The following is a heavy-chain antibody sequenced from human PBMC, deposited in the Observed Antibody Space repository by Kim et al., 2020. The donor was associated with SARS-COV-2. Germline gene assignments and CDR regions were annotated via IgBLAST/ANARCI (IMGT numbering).Heavy chain of an antibody. J-gene: IGHJ6*02. CDR1: GGSFSGYY. V-gene: IGHV4-34*01. CDR3: ARAEWLRLGSREYYYYGMDV. Sequence: SETLSLTCAVYGGSFSGYYWSWIRQPPGKGLEWIGEINHSGSTNYNPSLKSRVTISVDTSKNQFSLKLSSVTAADTAVYYCARAEWLRLGSREYYYYGMDVWGQGTTVTVSS. CDR2: INHSGST. D-gene: IGHD5-12*01.